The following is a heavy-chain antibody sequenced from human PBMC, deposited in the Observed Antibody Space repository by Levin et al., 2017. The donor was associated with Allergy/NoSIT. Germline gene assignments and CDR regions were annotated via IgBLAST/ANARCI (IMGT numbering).Heavy chain of an antibody. V-gene: IGHV3-30*18. CDR2: ISYDGSNK. Sequence: GGSLRLSCAASGFTFSSYGMHWVRQAPGKGLEWVAVISYDGSNKYYADSVKGRFTISRDNSKNTLYLQMNSLRAEDTAVYYCAKEGDYYDSSGYPKAFDYWGQGTLVTVSS. CDR1: GFTFSSYG. D-gene: IGHD3-22*01. CDR3: AKEGDYYDSSGYPKAFDY. J-gene: IGHJ4*02.